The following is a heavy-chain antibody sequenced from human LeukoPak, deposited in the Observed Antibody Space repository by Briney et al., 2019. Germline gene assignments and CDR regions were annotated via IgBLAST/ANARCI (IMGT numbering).Heavy chain of an antibody. V-gene: IGHV3-23*01. CDR1: GFTFNTYA. CDR2: ISTGGVNT. CDR3: ARGMHDYGVFDY. Sequence: GGSLRLSCAASGFTFNTYAMSWVRQAPGKGLEWVSAISTGGVNTYYTDSVKGRFTISRDNSKNTLYLQMNSLRAEDTAVYYCARGMHDYGVFDYWGQGTLVTVSS. D-gene: IGHD4-17*01. J-gene: IGHJ4*02.